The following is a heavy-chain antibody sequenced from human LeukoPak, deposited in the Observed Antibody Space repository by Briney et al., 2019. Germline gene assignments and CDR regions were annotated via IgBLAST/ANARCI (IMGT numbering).Heavy chain of an antibody. J-gene: IGHJ4*02. D-gene: IGHD5-12*01. CDR2: ISYSGST. CDR1: GGSISSYY. V-gene: IGHV4-59*08. Sequence: SETLSLTRTVSGGSISSYYWSWIRQPPVKGLEWIGYISYSGSTNYNPSLKSRVTMSVDTSKNQFSLKLSSVTAADTAVYYCARLSRVATITDWGQGNLVTVSS. CDR3: ARLSRVATITD.